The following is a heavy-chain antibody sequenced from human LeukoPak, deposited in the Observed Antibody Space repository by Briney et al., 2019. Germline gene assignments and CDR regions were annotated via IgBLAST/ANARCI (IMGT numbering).Heavy chain of an antibody. CDR3: AKDDSATVTTGFFDY. J-gene: IGHJ4*02. CDR2: ISWNSGSI. D-gene: IGHD4-11*01. V-gene: IGHV3-9*01. Sequence: PGGSLRLSCAASGFTFDDYTIHWVRQAPGKGLEMVSGISWNSGSIGYADSVKGRFTISRDNAKNSLYLQMNSLRAEDTALYYCAKDDSATVTTGFFDYWGQGTLVTVSS. CDR1: GFTFDDYT.